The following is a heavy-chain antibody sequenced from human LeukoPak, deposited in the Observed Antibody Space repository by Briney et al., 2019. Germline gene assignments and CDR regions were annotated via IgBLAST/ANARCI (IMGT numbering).Heavy chain of an antibody. J-gene: IGHJ3*02. Sequence: SETLSLTCSVSGGSISNYYWNWIRQTPGKGLEWIGYIYHSGSTYYNPSLKSRVTISLDTSKKQFSLKLSSVTAADTAVYCCARDQIVVVSDAFDIWGQGTMVTVSS. D-gene: IGHD3-22*01. V-gene: IGHV4-59*01. CDR3: ARDQIVVVSDAFDI. CDR2: IYHSGST. CDR1: GGSISNYY.